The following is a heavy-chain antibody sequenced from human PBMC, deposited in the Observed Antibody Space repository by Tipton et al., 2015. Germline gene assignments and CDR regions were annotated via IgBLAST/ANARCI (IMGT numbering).Heavy chain of an antibody. CDR3: AREVWYNDSTGYDY. V-gene: IGHV4-39*07. Sequence: TLSLTCTVSGGPFGHTGFYWAWIRQPPGEALEWIGSFYLGGSTYYNPSLKSRVTMSVDTSKNQFSLHLSSVTAADTAVYYCAREVWYNDSTGYDYWGQGTLVTVSS. CDR1: GGPFGHTGFY. D-gene: IGHD3-22*01. CDR2: FYLGGST. J-gene: IGHJ4*02.